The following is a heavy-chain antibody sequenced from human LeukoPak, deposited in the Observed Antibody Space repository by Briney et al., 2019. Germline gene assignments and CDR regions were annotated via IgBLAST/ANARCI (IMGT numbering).Heavy chain of an antibody. CDR1: GGSFSGYY. V-gene: IGHV4-59*10. CDR3: TAYRQQLAFDT. Sequence: KPSETLSLTCAVYGGSFSGYYWSWIRQPPGKGLEWIGRMYTDGSTNYSPSLKSRVSMSVDTSKRQFSLTLKSVTAADTAIYYCTAYRQQLAFDTWGQGTLVTVSS. CDR2: MYTDGST. J-gene: IGHJ4*02. D-gene: IGHD6-13*01.